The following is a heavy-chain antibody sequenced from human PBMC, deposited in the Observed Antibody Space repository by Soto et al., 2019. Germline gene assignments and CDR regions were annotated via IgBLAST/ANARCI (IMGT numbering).Heavy chain of an antibody. CDR2: ISGSSSHM. D-gene: IGHD3-22*01. J-gene: IGHJ4*02. CDR1: GFIFSEYS. CDR3: AKYTHYSDRSAYHPPYYYDF. Sequence: GGSLRLSCKASGFIFSEYSMSWVRQAPGKGLEWVSSISGSSSHMYYADSLKGRFTISRDNAKNSLYLQMSGLRAEDAAVYFCAKYTHYSDRSAYHPPYYYDFWGQGILVTVFS. V-gene: IGHV3-21*01.